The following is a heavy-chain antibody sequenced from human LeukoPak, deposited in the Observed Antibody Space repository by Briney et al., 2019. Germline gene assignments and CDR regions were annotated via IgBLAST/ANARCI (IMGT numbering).Heavy chain of an antibody. J-gene: IGHJ4*02. D-gene: IGHD3-16*01. Sequence: RRSSVKVSCKASGGTFSIYAISWVRQAPGQGLEWMGRIIPIFGTANYAQKFQGRVTITTDESTSTAYMELSSLRSEDTAVYYCARDLSRGTDYVWEWGQGTLVTVSS. CDR1: GGTFSIYA. V-gene: IGHV1-69*05. CDR3: ARDLSRGTDYVWE. CDR2: IIPIFGTA.